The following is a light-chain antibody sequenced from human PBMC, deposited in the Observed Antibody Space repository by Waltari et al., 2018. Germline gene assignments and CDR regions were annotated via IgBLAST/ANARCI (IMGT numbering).Light chain of an antibody. CDR2: GAS. CDR1: QSVGSK. J-gene: IGKJ1*01. Sequence: EIVMTQSPATLSVSPGERATLSCRASQSVGSKLAWDEQKPGQAPRLPIDGASTRATGIPARFSGSWSGTEFTLTISCLQSEDSATYYCQQYYAYPRTFGQGTHVEIK. V-gene: IGKV3-15*01. CDR3: QQYYAYPRT.